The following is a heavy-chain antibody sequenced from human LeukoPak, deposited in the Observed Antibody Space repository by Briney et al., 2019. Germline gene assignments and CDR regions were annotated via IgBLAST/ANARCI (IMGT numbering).Heavy chain of an antibody. CDR1: GGSISSGGYS. CDR2: IYHSGST. Sequence: SETLSLTCAVSGGSISSGGYSWSWIRQPPGEGLEWIGYIYHSGSTYYNPSLKSRVTISVDRSKNQFSLKLSSVTAADTAVYYCARASGYYSGADYWGQGTLVTVSS. V-gene: IGHV4-30-2*01. J-gene: IGHJ4*02. CDR3: ARASGYYSGADY. D-gene: IGHD3-22*01.